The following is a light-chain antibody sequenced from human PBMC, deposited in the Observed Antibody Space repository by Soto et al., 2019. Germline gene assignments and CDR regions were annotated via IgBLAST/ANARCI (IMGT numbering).Light chain of an antibody. CDR2: EVF. CDR1: QRLLHTDGKTY. V-gene: IGKV2D-29*01. J-gene: IGKJ4*01. CDR3: MQNIQPLLT. Sequence: DVVMTQTPLSLSVTPGQPASISCKSSQRLLHTDGKTYLYWYLQKPGHPPQLLIYEVFNRFSGVPDRFSGSGSGTDFTLKISRVEDEDVGTYYCMQNIQPLLTFGGGTKVEI.